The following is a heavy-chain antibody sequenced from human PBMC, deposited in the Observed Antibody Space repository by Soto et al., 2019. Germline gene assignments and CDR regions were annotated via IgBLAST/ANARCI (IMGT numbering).Heavy chain of an antibody. J-gene: IGHJ6*02. Sequence: SVKVSCKASGGTFSSYAISWVRQAPGQGLEWMGGIIPIFGTANYAQKFQGRVTITADESTSTAYMELSSLRSEDTAVYYCARDSGILTGYYRHYYYGMDVWGQGTTVTVS. CDR3: ARDSGILTGYYRHYYYGMDV. V-gene: IGHV1-69*13. CDR1: GGTFSSYA. CDR2: IIPIFGTA. D-gene: IGHD3-9*01.